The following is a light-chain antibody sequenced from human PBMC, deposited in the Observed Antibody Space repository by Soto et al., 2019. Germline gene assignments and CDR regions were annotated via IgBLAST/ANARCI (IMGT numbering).Light chain of an antibody. CDR1: SSNIGTNA. V-gene: IGLV1-44*01. Sequence: QSVLTQPHSAYGTHGQRVTISCSGSSSNIGTNAVTWYQHLPGTAPKLLIYGQNQRPAGVPDRFSGSKSGTSASLAISGLQSEDEADYYCAVCDDSLAGRVFGGGTKVTVL. J-gene: IGLJ2*01. CDR3: AVCDDSLAGRV. CDR2: GQN.